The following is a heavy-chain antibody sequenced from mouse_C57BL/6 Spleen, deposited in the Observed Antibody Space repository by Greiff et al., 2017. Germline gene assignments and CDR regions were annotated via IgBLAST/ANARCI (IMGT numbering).Heavy chain of an antibody. CDR1: GYAFSSSW. D-gene: IGHD2-4*01. V-gene: IGHV1-82*01. CDR2: IYPGDGDT. J-gene: IGHJ3*01. Sequence: VQLQQSGPELVKPGASVKISCKASGYAFSSSWMNWVEQRPGKGLEWIGRIYPGDGDTNYNGKFKGKATLTADKSSSPAYMQLSRLTSEDSAVYCGARLSYDYEIVYWGQGTLVTVSA. CDR3: ARLSYDYEIVY.